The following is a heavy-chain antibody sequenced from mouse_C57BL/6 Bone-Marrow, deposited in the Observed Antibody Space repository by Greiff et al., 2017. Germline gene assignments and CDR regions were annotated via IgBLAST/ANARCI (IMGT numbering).Heavy chain of an antibody. CDR1: GYTFTSYG. D-gene: IGHD1-1*01. CDR3: ARGIYYYGSSFYWYFDV. CDR2: IYPRSGNT. J-gene: IGHJ1*03. Sequence: VQLQQSGAELARPGASVKLSCKASGYTFTSYGISWVKQRTGQGLEWIGEIYPRSGNTNYNEKFKGKATLPADKSYSTAYMELRSLTSEDSAVYFCARGIYYYGSSFYWYFDVWGTGTTVTVSS. V-gene: IGHV1-81*01.